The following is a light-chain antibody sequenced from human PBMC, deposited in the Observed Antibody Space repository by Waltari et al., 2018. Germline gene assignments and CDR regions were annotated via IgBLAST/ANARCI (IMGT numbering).Light chain of an antibody. V-gene: IGKV1-39*01. Sequence: DIQMTQSQSSLSAYVGYRVTITCRASKTISSYLIWYKQKPGKAPKLLLYSASRLESGVPSRFSGSGSGTDFTLTIRNLQPEDFSTYYCLQTYSTPWTFGQGTKVEIK. CDR2: SAS. CDR3: LQTYSTPWT. CDR1: KTISSY. J-gene: IGKJ1*01.